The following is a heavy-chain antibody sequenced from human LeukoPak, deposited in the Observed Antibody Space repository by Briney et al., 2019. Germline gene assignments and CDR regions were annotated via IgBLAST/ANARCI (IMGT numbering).Heavy chain of an antibody. Sequence: GGSLRLSCAASGFTFSSYAMHWVRQAPGKGLEWVAVISYDGSNKYYADSVKGRFTISRDNSKNTLYLQMNSLRAEDTAVYYCARVGQLYDSSGYYFDNWGQGTLVTVSS. D-gene: IGHD3-22*01. J-gene: IGHJ4*02. CDR1: GFTFSSYA. V-gene: IGHV3-30*04. CDR2: ISYDGSNK. CDR3: ARVGQLYDSSGYYFDN.